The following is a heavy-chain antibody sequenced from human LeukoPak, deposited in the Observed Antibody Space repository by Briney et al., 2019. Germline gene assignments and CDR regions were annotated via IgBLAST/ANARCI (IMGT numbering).Heavy chain of an antibody. V-gene: IGHV4-61*05. CDR2: IYYSGST. J-gene: IGHJ4*02. CDR3: ARVMYSGSYGYFDY. D-gene: IGHD1-26*01. Sequence: SETLSLTCTVSNGSISNSTYYWGWIRQPPGKGLEWIGYIYYSGSTNYNPSLKSRVTISVDTSKNQFSLKLSSVTAADTAVYYCARVMYSGSYGYFDYWGQGTLVTVSS. CDR1: NGSISNSTYY.